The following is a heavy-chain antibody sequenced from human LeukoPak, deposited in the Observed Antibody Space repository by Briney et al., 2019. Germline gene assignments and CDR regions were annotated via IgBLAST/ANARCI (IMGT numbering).Heavy chain of an antibody. CDR3: ARRMATIRYFDY. D-gene: IGHD5-24*01. Sequence: GSLRLSCAVSGFTFSSYWMSWIRQPPGKGLEWIGEINHSGSTNYNPSLKSRVTISVDTSKNQFSLKLSSVTAADTAVYYCARRMATIRYFDYWGQGTLVTVSS. J-gene: IGHJ4*02. V-gene: IGHV4-34*08. CDR2: INHSGST. CDR1: GFTFSSYW.